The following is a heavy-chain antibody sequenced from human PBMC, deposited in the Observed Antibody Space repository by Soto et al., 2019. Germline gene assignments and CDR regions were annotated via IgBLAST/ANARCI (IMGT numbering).Heavy chain of an antibody. J-gene: IGHJ4*02. CDR1: GGSTSSGDYI. D-gene: IGHD6-19*01. CDR2: INHSGSA. Sequence: SETLSLTCTVSGGSTSSGDYIWTWIRQTPGKGLQWIGQINHSGSASYNPSLKSRVTISVHTSNSQFSLELSSVTAADTAVYYCARGLITGSHYSGGWYYFDSWGQGTQVTVSS. CDR3: ARGLITGSHYSGGWYYFDS. V-gene: IGHV4-39*07.